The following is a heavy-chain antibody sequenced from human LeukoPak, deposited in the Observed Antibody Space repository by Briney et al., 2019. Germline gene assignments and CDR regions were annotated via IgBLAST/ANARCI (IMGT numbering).Heavy chain of an antibody. D-gene: IGHD3-3*01. CDR1: GYTFTSYG. V-gene: IGHV1-18*01. CDR2: ISAYNGNT. Sequence: ASVKVSCKASGYTFTSYGISWVRQAPGQGLEWMGWISAYNGNTNYAQKLQGRVTMTTDTSTSTAYMELRSLRSDDTAVYYCARSPPITIFGVVIDYWGQGALVTVSS. CDR3: ARSPPITIFGVVIDY. J-gene: IGHJ4*02.